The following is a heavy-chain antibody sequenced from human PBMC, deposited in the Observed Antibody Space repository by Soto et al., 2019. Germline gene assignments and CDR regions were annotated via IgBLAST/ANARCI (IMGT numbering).Heavy chain of an antibody. V-gene: IGHV3-23*01. CDR3: AKDLLLTGERYDAFDI. CDR2: ISGSGGST. D-gene: IGHD7-27*01. Sequence: GGSLRLSCAASGFTFSSYAMSWVRQAPGKGLEWVSAISGSGGSTYYADSVKGRFTISRDNSKNTLYLQMNSLRAEDTAVYYCAKDLLLTGERYDAFDIWGQGTMVTVSS. J-gene: IGHJ3*02. CDR1: GFTFSSYA.